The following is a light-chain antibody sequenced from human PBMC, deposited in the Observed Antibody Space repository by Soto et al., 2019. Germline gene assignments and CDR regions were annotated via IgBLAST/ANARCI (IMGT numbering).Light chain of an antibody. CDR3: LQYHNLWA. V-gene: IGKV3-15*01. J-gene: IGKJ1*01. CDR1: QNIYSN. CDR2: RAS. Sequence: IVMTQSPATLSVSPGERAPLSCRASQNIYSNVAWYQQRPGQAPRLLIYRASTRAPGTPARFSGSGSGTEFTLTISSLQSEDFTVYSCLQYHNLWAFGQGTKVDIK.